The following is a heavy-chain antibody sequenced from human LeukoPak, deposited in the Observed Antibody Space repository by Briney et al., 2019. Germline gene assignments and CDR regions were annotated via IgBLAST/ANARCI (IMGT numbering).Heavy chain of an antibody. V-gene: IGHV3-21*01. CDR2: ISSSSSYI. Sequence: PGGSLRLSCAASGFTFSSYSMNWVRQAPGKGLEWVSSISSSSSYIYYADSVKGRFTISRDNAKNSLYLQMNSLRAEDTAVYYCARDRGRITIFGVVSDAFDIWGQGTMVTVSS. J-gene: IGHJ3*02. CDR1: GFTFSSYS. CDR3: ARDRGRITIFGVVSDAFDI. D-gene: IGHD3-3*01.